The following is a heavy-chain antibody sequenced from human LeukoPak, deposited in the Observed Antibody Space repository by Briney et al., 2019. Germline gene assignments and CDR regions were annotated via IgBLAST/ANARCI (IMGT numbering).Heavy chain of an antibody. D-gene: IGHD3-10*01. Sequence: SETLSLTCAVYGGSFSGYYWSWIRQPPGKGLEWIGEINHSGSTSYNPSLKSRVTISVDTSKNQFSLKLSSVTAADTAVYYCARGLWFGELLQPPFDYWGQGTLVTVSS. CDR1: GGSFSGYY. J-gene: IGHJ4*02. V-gene: IGHV4-34*01. CDR3: ARGLWFGELLQPPFDY. CDR2: INHSGST.